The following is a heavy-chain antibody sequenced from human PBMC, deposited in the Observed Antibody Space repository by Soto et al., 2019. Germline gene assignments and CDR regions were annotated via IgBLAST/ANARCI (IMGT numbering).Heavy chain of an antibody. J-gene: IGHJ4*02. CDR2: IYYSGST. Sequence: QVRLQESGPGLVKPSQTLSLTCTVSGGSISSGDYYWSWIRQPPGKGLEWIGYIYYSGSTYYNPSLKSRVTISVDTSKNQFSLKLSSVTAADTAVYYCARGPSIRIAARPPDYWGQGTLVTVSS. CDR1: GGSISSGDYY. CDR3: ARGPSIRIAARPPDY. V-gene: IGHV4-30-4*01. D-gene: IGHD6-6*01.